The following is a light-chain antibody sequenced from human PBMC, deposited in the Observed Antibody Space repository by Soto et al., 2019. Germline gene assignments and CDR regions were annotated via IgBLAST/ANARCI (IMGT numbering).Light chain of an antibody. CDR3: QKYGGSPPT. V-gene: IGKV3-20*01. Sequence: ETVLTQSPGSLSLSLGDRSTLSCRASQTVSNNYLAWYQQKPGQAPRLLIYGKSNRATGIPDRLSGSGSGTDLTLTISRLEPEDFVIYYCQKYGGSPPTCGGGTKVDIK. J-gene: IGKJ4*01. CDR2: GKS. CDR1: QTVSNNY.